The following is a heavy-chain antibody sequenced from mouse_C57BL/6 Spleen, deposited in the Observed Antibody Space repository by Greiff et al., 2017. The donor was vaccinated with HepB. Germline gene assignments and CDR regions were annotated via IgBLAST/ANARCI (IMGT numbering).Heavy chain of an antibody. Sequence: EVQLQQSGAELVKPGASVKLSCTASGFNIKDYYMHWVKQRTEQGLEWIGRIDPEDGETKYAPTFQGKATITADTSSNTAYLQLSSLTSEDTAVYYCARTGTEDWGQGTLVTVSA. CDR3: ARTGTED. J-gene: IGHJ3*01. V-gene: IGHV14-2*01. D-gene: IGHD4-1*01. CDR2: IDPEDGET. CDR1: GFNIKDYY.